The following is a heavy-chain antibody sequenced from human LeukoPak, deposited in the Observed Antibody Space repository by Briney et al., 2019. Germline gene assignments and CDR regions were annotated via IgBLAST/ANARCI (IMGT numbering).Heavy chain of an antibody. CDR1: GGTFSSYS. CDR2: IMPLFNTA. CDR3: ARVDRYHYYLDV. V-gene: IGHV1-69*05. J-gene: IGHJ6*03. Sequence: SVKVFGKGSGGTFSSYSITWVGQAPGQGLEWMGGIMPLFNTANYTQQYQGRVTITTDESTSTAYMELSSLRLEDTAMYYCARVDRYHYYLDVWGKGTTVTVSS.